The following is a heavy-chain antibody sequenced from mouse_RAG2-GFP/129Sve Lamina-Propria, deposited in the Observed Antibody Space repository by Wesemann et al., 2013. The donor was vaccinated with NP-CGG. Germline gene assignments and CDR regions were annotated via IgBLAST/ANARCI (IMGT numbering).Heavy chain of an antibody. V-gene: IGHV1-55*01. J-gene: IGHJ4*01. CDR2: IYPGSGST. Sequence: QVQLQQPGAELVKPGASVKMSCKASGYTFTSYWITWVKQRPGQGLEWIGDIYPGSGSTNYNEKFKSKATLTVDKSSSTAYMQLSSLTSEDSAVYYCARFRLSGYAMDYWGQGTSVTVSS. D-gene: IGHD1-1*02. CDR1: GYTFTSYW. CDR3: ARFRLSGYAMDY.